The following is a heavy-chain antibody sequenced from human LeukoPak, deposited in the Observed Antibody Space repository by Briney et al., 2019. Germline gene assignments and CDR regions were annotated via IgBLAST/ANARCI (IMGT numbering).Heavy chain of an antibody. Sequence: HPGGSLRLSCAASGFTFSSYAMRWVRQAPGKGLEWVSAISGSGGSTYYADSVKGRFTISRDNSKNTLYLQMNSLRAEDTAAYYCAKTKSSSWYRENWFDPWGQGTLVTVSS. CDR2: ISGSGGST. D-gene: IGHD6-13*01. J-gene: IGHJ5*02. CDR1: GFTFSSYA. CDR3: AKTKSSSWYRENWFDP. V-gene: IGHV3-23*01.